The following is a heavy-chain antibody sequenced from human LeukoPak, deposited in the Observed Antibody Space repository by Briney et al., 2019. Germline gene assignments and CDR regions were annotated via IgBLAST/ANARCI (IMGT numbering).Heavy chain of an antibody. CDR3: ARDYYYDSSGSLNDAFDI. Sequence: TSETLSLTCTVSGGSSSNYYWSWIRQPAGKGLEWIGRIYSSGSTNYNPSLKSRVTMSVDTSKNQFSLRLSSVTAADTAVYYCARDYYYDSSGSLNDAFDIWGQETMVTVSS. CDR2: IYSSGST. CDR1: GGSSSNYY. D-gene: IGHD3-22*01. J-gene: IGHJ3*02. V-gene: IGHV4-4*07.